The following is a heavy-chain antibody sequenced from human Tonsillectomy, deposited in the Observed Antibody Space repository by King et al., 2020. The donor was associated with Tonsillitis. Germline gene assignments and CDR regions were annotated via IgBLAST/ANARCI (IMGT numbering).Heavy chain of an antibody. J-gene: IGHJ3*02. D-gene: IGHD3-3*01. CDR3: ARAPPHTIFGVVIPRGDAFDI. Sequence: QLVQSGAEVKKPGASVKVSCKASGYTFTGYYMHWVRQAPGQGLECMGWINPNSGGTNYAQKFQGWVTMTRDTSISTAYMELSRLRSDDTAVYYCARAPPHTIFGVVIPRGDAFDIWGQGTMVTVSS. V-gene: IGHV1-2*04. CDR1: GYTFTGYY. CDR2: INPNSGGT.